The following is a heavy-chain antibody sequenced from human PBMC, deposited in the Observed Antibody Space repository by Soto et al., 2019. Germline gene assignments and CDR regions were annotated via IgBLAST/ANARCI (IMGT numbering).Heavy chain of an antibody. CDR1: GFTVWVNY. CDR2: IYSGGSI. Sequence: PGCSLGLGRAASGFTVWVNYVGGVRQAPGKGLEWVSVIYSGGSIYYADSVKGRFTISRDNSKNTLYLQMKSLRAEDTAVYYCARGFPTMTYYGEYYFDYWGQGTLVTVSS. V-gene: IGHV3-53*01. J-gene: IGHJ4*02. D-gene: IGHD3-10*01. CDR3: ARGFPTMTYYGEYYFDY.